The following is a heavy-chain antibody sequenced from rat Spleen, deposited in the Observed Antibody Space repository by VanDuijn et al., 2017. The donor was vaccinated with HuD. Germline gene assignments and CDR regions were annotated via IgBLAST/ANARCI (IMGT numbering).Heavy chain of an antibody. CDR2: ISPDGGST. CDR1: GFTFSGYW. J-gene: IGHJ2*01. D-gene: IGHD1-2*01. V-gene: IGHV5-58*01. Sequence: EVQLVETGGGLVQPGESLKLSCVASGFTFSGYWMYWIRQAPGEGLEWISSISPDGGSTYYPDSVKGRFTISRNNAENTVYLQMNSLRSEDTATYYCGKDMNYYSTYPFYVMGDWGQGVMVTVSS. CDR3: GKDMNYYSTYPFYVMGD.